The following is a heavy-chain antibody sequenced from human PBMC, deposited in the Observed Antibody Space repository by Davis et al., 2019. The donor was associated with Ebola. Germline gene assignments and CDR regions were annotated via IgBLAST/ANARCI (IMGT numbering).Heavy chain of an antibody. CDR2: IYYSGST. J-gene: IGHJ4*02. D-gene: IGHD3-16*02. CDR3: ARDSRNYDYVWGSYRSYYFDD. CDR1: GGSISSYY. Sequence: PSETLSLTCTVSGGSISSYYWSWIRQPPGKGLEWIGYIYYSGSTNYNPSLKSRVTISVDTSKNQFSLKLSSVTAADTAVYYCARDSRNYDYVWGSYRSYYFDDWGQGTLVTVSS. V-gene: IGHV4-59*01.